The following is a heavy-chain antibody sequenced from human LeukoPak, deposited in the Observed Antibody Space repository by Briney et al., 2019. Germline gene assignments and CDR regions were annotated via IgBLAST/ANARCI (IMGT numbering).Heavy chain of an antibody. J-gene: IGHJ4*02. CDR3: ARAPQDTAMVQYDY. V-gene: IGHV4-59*12. CDR2: IYYSGST. CDR1: GGSISSYY. Sequence: PSETLSLTCTVSGGSISSYYWSWIRQPPGKGLEWIGYIYYSGSTNYKPSLKSRVTISVDTSKNQFSLKLSSVTAADTAVYYCARAPQDTAMVQYDYWGQGTLVTVSS. D-gene: IGHD5-18*01.